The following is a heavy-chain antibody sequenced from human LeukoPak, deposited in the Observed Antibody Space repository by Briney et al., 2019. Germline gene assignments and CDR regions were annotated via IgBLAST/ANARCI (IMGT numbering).Heavy chain of an antibody. V-gene: IGHV1-18*01. Sequence: ASVKVSCKASGYTFTSYGISWVRQAPGQGLEWMGWISAYNGNTNYAQKLQGRVTMTTDTSTSTAYMELRSLRSDDTAVYYCARDRSGLYYYDKAAFDIWGQGTMVTVSS. J-gene: IGHJ3*02. D-gene: IGHD3-22*01. CDR2: ISAYNGNT. CDR3: ARDRSGLYYYDKAAFDI. CDR1: GYTFTSYG.